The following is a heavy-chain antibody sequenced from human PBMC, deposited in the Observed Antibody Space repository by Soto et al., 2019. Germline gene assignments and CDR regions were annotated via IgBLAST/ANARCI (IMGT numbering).Heavy chain of an antibody. CDR3: ARDYAREDVLRYFDWLFGGFDP. CDR1: GGSISSYY. CDR2: IYYSGST. D-gene: IGHD3-9*01. J-gene: IGHJ5*02. V-gene: IGHV4-59*01. Sequence: SETLSLTCTVSGGSISSYYWSWIRQPPGKXLEWIGYIYYSGSTNYNPSLKSRVTISVDTSKNQFSLKLSSVTAADTAVYYCARDYAREDVLRYFDWLFGGFDPWGQGTLVTVSS.